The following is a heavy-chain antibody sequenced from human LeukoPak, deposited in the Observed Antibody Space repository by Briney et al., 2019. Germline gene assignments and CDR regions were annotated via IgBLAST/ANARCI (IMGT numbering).Heavy chain of an antibody. V-gene: IGHV4-39*07. Sequence: SETLSLTCTVSGGSISSSSYHWGWIRQPPGKGLEWIGSIYYSWSRYYNPSLKSRVTISVNTSKNQYSLKLSSVTAADTAVYYCAVGSGSYYSVDAFDIWGQGTMVTVSS. J-gene: IGHJ3*02. CDR2: IYYSWSR. CDR3: AVGSGSYYSVDAFDI. CDR1: GGSISSSSYH. D-gene: IGHD1-26*01.